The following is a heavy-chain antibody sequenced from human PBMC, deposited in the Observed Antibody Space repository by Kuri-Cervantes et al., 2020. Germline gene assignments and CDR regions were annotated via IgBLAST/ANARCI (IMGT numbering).Heavy chain of an antibody. CDR1: GFTFSSYS. J-gene: IGHJ4*02. Sequence: ESLKISCAASGFTFSSYSMNWVRQAPGKGLEWVSYISRSRGVMYYADSVKGRFTVSSDNAKNTLYLQMNSLRAEDTAVYYCARGYSSGSSYWGQGTLVTVSS. CDR3: ARGYSSGSSY. D-gene: IGHD6-19*01. CDR2: ISRSRGVM. V-gene: IGHV3-48*04.